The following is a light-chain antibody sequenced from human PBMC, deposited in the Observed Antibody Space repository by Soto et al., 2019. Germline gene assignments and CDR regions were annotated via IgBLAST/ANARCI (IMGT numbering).Light chain of an antibody. J-gene: IGKJ4*01. Sequence: DIQMTQSPSSVSASVGDRVTITCRASQGITSWLAWYQQKPGRAPKLLIYAASSLQSGVPSRFSGSVSGRDFTLTISSLQPEDVATYFCQQTSSFPFTFGGGTKVEIK. CDR1: QGITSW. CDR2: AAS. V-gene: IGKV1-12*02. CDR3: QQTSSFPFT.